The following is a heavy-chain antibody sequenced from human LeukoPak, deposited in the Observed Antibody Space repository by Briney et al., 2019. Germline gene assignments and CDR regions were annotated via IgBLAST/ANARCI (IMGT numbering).Heavy chain of an antibody. V-gene: IGHV3-23*01. CDR3: AKAAVLLWFGELWASSYYFDY. Sequence: PGGSLRLSCAASGFTFSSYSMNWVRQAPGKGLEWVSAISGSGGSTYYADSVKGRFTISRDNSKNTLYLQMNSLRAEDTAVYYCAKAAVLLWFGELWASSYYFDYWGQGTLVTVSS. CDR1: GFTFSSYS. D-gene: IGHD3-10*01. J-gene: IGHJ4*02. CDR2: ISGSGGST.